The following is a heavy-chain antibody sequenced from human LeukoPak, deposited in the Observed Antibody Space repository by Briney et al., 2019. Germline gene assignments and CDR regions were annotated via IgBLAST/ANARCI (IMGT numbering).Heavy chain of an antibody. J-gene: IGHJ4*02. D-gene: IGHD4-17*01. Sequence: GGSLRLSCAASGFTFDDYAMHWVRQAPGKGLEWVSAISGSGGSTYYADSVKGRFTISRDNSKNTLYLQMNSLRAEDTAVYYCAKADYGDYVDDWGQGTLVTVSS. CDR1: GFTFDDYA. CDR2: ISGSGGST. CDR3: AKADYGDYVDD. V-gene: IGHV3-23*01.